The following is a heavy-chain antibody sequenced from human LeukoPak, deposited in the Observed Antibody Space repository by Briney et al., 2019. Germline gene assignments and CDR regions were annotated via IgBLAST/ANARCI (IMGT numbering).Heavy chain of an antibody. D-gene: IGHD1-26*01. CDR2: IYPGDSDT. CDR3: ARSKRGSYFDY. V-gene: IGHV5-51*01. CDR1: GYSFTSYW. J-gene: IGHJ4*02. Sequence: GESLKISCKGSGYSFTSYWIGCVRQMPGEGLEWMGIIYPGDSDTRYSPSFQGQVTISADKSISTAYLQWSSLNASDTAMYYCARSKRGSYFDYWGQGTLVTVSS.